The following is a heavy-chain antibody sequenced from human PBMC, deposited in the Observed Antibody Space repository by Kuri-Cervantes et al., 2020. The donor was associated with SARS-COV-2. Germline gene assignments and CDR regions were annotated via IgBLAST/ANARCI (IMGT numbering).Heavy chain of an antibody. J-gene: IGHJ6*03. CDR2: INHSGST. V-gene: IGHV4-34*01. CDR3: ARHGWATVTRVFYYYYYYYMDV. Sequence: GSLRLSCAVYGGSFSGYYLSRIRQPPGKGLEWIGEINHSGSTNYNPSLKSRVTISVDTSKNQFSLKLTSLTAADTAVYYGARHGWATVTRVFYYYYYYYMDVWGKGTTVTVSS. D-gene: IGHD4-17*01. CDR1: GGSFSGYY.